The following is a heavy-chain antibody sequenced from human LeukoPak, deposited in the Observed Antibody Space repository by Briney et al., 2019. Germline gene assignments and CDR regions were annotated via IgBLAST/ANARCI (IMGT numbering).Heavy chain of an antibody. D-gene: IGHD6-13*01. CDR1: GFTFSSYS. CDR2: ISSSSSYI. Sequence: PGGSLRLSCAASGFTFSSYSMNWVRQAPGKGLEWVSSISSSSSYIYYADSVKGRFTISRDNAKNSLYLQMNSLRAEDTAVYYCAREGDSSSWYSTFYWYFDLWGRGTLVTVSS. V-gene: IGHV3-21*01. J-gene: IGHJ2*01. CDR3: AREGDSSSWYSTFYWYFDL.